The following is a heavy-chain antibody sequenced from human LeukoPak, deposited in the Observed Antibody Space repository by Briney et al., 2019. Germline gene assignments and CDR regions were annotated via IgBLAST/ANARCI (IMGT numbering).Heavy chain of an antibody. D-gene: IGHD6-6*01. J-gene: IGHJ6*02. V-gene: IGHV3-9*01. CDR2: ISWNSGSI. CDR3: AKDHSSSSPYYYYYYGMDV. Sequence: PGRSLRLSCAASGFTFDDYAMHWVRHAPGKGLEWVSDISWNSGSIGYADSVKGRFTISRDNAKNSLYLQMNSLRAEDTALYYCAKDHSSSSPYYYYYYGMDVWGQGTTVTVSS. CDR1: GFTFDDYA.